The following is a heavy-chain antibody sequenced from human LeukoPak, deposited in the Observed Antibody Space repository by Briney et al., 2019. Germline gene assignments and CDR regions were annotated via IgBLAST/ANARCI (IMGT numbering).Heavy chain of an antibody. CDR1: GFTVSSNY. Sequence: GGSLRLSCAASGFTVSSNYMSWVRQAPGKGREWVSVIYSGGSTYYADSVKGRFTISRDNSKNTLYLQMNSLRAEDTAVYYCASISPPGFDAFDIWGQGTMVTVSS. J-gene: IGHJ3*02. CDR3: ASISPPGFDAFDI. V-gene: IGHV3-66*01. CDR2: IYSGGST.